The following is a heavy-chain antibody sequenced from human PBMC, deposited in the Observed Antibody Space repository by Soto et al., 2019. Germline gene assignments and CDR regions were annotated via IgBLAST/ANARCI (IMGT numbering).Heavy chain of an antibody. CDR3: ARGYSGSGPLDY. D-gene: IGHD3-10*01. CDR1: GFTGSSNY. J-gene: IGHJ4*02. V-gene: IGHV3-66*01. Sequence: GGSLRLSCAASGFTGSSNYMSWVRQAPGKGLEWVSIIYSGGKTFYADSVKGRFTVSRDNSKNILYLQLNSLRAEDTAVYYCARGYSGSGPLDYWGQGTLVTVSS. CDR2: IYSGGKT.